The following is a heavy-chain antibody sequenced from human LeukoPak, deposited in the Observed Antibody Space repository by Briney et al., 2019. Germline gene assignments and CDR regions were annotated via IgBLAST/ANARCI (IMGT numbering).Heavy chain of an antibody. Sequence: PGGSLRLSCAASGFTFSSYGMHWVRQAPGKGLEWVAVISYDGSNKYYADSVKGRFTISRDNSKNTLYLQMNSLRAEDTAVYYCAREAVGYSSGRRWFDPWGQGTLVTVSS. CDR3: AREAVGYSSGRRWFDP. V-gene: IGHV3-30*03. D-gene: IGHD6-19*01. J-gene: IGHJ5*02. CDR2: ISYDGSNK. CDR1: GFTFSSYG.